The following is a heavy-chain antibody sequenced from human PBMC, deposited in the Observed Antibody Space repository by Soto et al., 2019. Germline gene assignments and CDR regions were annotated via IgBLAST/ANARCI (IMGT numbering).Heavy chain of an antibody. CDR1: GGSISSGGYS. D-gene: IGHD3-10*01. Sequence: TLSLTCAVSGGSISSGGYSWSWIRQPPGKGLEWIGYIYHSGSTYYNPSLKSRVTISVDRSKNQFSLKLSSVTAADTAVYYCARGHYYGSGSYTVRYYYGMDVWGQGTTVTVS. CDR2: IYHSGST. V-gene: IGHV4-30-2*01. J-gene: IGHJ6*02. CDR3: ARGHYYGSGSYTVRYYYGMDV.